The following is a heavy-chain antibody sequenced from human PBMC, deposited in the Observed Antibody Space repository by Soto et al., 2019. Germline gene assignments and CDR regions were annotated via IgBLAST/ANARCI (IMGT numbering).Heavy chain of an antibody. V-gene: IGHV4-30-4*01. D-gene: IGHD3-22*01. CDR3: AIFTMIRFHP. CDR1: GGSSSSGDYY. J-gene: IGHJ5*02. CDR2: IYYSGST. Sequence: PSATLSLTCTVAGGSSSSGDYYWSWIRQPPGKGLEWIGYIYYSGSTYYNPSLKSRVTISVDTSKNQFSLKLSSVTAADTAVYYCAIFTMIRFHPWCQGTLVTVSS.